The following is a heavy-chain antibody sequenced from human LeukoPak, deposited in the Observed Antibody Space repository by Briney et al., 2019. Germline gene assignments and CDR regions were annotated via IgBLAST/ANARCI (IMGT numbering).Heavy chain of an antibody. CDR2: ISSSSSYI. CDR3: ARDHGSGSHYFDY. V-gene: IGHV3-21*01. CDR1: GFTFSSYS. Sequence: GGSLRLSCAASGFTFSSYSMNWVRQAPGKGLEWVSSISSSSSYIYYADSVKGRFTISRDNAKNSLYLHMNSLRAEDTAVYYCARDHGSGSHYFDYWGQGTLVTVSS. D-gene: IGHD3-10*01. J-gene: IGHJ4*02.